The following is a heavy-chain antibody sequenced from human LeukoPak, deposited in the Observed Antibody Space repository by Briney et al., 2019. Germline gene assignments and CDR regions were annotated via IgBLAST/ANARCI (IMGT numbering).Heavy chain of an antibody. J-gene: IGHJ4*02. V-gene: IGHV1-2*02. CDR2: INPNSGGT. Sequence: ASVKVSCKASGYTFTGYYMHWVRQAPGQGLEWMGWINPNSGGTNYAQKFQGRVTMTRDTSISTAYMELSRLRSDDTAVYYCARELITTSTRNFDYWGRGTLVTVSA. CDR1: GYTFTGYY. CDR3: ARELITTSTRNFDY. D-gene: IGHD2-8*01.